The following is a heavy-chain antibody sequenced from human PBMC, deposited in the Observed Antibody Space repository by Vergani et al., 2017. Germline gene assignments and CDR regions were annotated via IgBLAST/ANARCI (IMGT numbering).Heavy chain of an antibody. Sequence: VQLLESGGGSAQPGESLRLSCVASGFTFTAHGLNWVRQAPGKGLEWIGRIYYSGRTDYNPSLESRVTISVDTSKNTFSLKLNSVTAADTAIYYCARDSAVGGTFDSWGQGTLVSVSS. J-gene: IGHJ4*02. CDR3: ARDSAVGGTFDS. CDR2: IYYSGRT. D-gene: IGHD1-26*01. V-gene: IGHV4-59*11. CDR1: GFTFTAHG.